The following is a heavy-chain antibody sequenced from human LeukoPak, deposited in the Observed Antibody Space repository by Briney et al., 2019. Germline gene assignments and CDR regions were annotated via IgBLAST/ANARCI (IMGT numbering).Heavy chain of an antibody. CDR3: ARMDDGYCDAYYCTFKTFDS. CDR2: IQHSGTTRY. D-gene: IGHD2-15*01. V-gene: IGHV4-38-2*02. J-gene: IGHJ4*02. CDR1: GASMRNYY. Sequence: PSETLSLTCTVSGASMRNYYWSWLRQPPGKGLEWIGNIQHSGTTRYSGTTRYSPSLENRVTISLDTSNSQFSLTLSSVTAADTAVYYCARMDDGYCDAYYCTFKTFDSWGQGTLVLASS.